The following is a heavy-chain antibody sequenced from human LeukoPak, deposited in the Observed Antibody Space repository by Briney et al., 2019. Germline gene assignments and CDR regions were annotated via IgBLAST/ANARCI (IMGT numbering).Heavy chain of an antibody. D-gene: IGHD3-16*01. J-gene: IGHJ5*02. CDR2: ISIISSTI. V-gene: IGHV3-48*01. CDR3: AREWGIPP. Sequence: SGGSLRLSCAASGFTFSSYAMHWVRQAPGKGLEWVSYISIISSTIYYADSVKGRFTISRDNAKNTLYLQMNSLRAEDTAVYYCAREWGIPPWGQGTLVTVSS. CDR1: GFTFSSYA.